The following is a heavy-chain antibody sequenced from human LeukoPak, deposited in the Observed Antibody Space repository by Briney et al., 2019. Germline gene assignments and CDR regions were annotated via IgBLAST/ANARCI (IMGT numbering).Heavy chain of an antibody. V-gene: IGHV3-74*01. CDR2: LNGDGTNI. Sequence: GGSLRLSCVASGFTFSNYWMQWVRQVPGKGLVWVSRLNGDGTNIIYADSVKGRFTISRDNAENTLYLQMNSLRAEDTALYYCAKDQALSLSSSRALDYWGQGTLVTVSS. D-gene: IGHD2-2*01. CDR3: AKDQALSLSSSRALDY. CDR1: GFTFSNYW. J-gene: IGHJ4*02.